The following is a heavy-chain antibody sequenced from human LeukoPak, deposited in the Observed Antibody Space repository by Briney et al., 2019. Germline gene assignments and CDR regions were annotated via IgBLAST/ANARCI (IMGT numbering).Heavy chain of an antibody. CDR3: AGDYGEYYYGMDV. CDR2: IWYGGSNK. D-gene: IGHD4-17*01. V-gene: IGHV3-33*01. J-gene: IGHJ6*02. CDR1: GFTFSSYG. Sequence: GRSLRLSCAASGFTFSSYGMHWVRQAPGKGLEWVAVIWYGGSNKCYADPVKGRFTISRDNSKNTLYLQMNSLRAEDTAVYYCAGDYGEYYYGMDVWGQGTTVTVSS.